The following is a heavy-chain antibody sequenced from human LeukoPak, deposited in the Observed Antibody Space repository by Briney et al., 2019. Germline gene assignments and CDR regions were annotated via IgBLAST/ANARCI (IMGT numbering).Heavy chain of an antibody. CDR3: ARQRYCSRVNCTPHFDR. Sequence: SETLSLTCAVSGGSISSNNYYWGWIRQPPGKGLEWIGTIYSSGSTYYNPSLKSRITISVDASKNQFSLKLSSLTATDTAVYYCARQRYCSRVNCTPHFDRWGQGTLVIVSS. J-gene: IGHJ4*02. D-gene: IGHD2-15*01. CDR2: IYSSGST. CDR1: GGSISSNNYY. V-gene: IGHV4-39*01.